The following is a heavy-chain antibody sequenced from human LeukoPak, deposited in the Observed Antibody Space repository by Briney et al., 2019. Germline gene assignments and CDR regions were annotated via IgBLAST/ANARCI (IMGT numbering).Heavy chain of an antibody. V-gene: IGHV3-23*01. D-gene: IGHD2-2*01. CDR2: ISGSTGRT. Sequence: GGSLRLSCAASGFTFSSYGTSWVRQAPGKGLEWVSAISGSTGRTYYADSVKGRFTISRDNAKNSLYLQMNSLRAEDTAVYYCARRYCSSTSCLFDYWGQGTLVTVSS. CDR1: GFTFSSYG. CDR3: ARRYCSSTSCLFDY. J-gene: IGHJ4*02.